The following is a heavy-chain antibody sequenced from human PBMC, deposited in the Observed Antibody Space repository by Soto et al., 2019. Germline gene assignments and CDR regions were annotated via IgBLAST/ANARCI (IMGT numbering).Heavy chain of an antibody. V-gene: IGHV1-69*01. Sequence: QVQLVQSGAEVKKPGSSVKVSCKASGGTFSSYRINWVRQAPGQGLEWVGGIVPIYRTADYAQKFQGRVTITADESARTSYMGLRSLKSQDTAVYYCVRASGAKLSSSWGQGTLVTVSS. J-gene: IGHJ4*02. D-gene: IGHD6-13*01. CDR3: VRASGAKLSSS. CDR1: GGTFSSYR. CDR2: IVPIYRTA.